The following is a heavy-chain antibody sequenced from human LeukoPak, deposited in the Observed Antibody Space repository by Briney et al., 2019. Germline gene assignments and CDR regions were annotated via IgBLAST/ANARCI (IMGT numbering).Heavy chain of an antibody. J-gene: IGHJ4*02. CDR1: GFTFSSYA. CDR3: AKVGYKAGVFDY. Sequence: GGSLRLSCAASGFTFSSYAMSWVRQAPGKGLEWVSAISGSGGSTYYADSVKGRFTISRDNSKNTLYLQMNSLRVEDTAVYYCAKVGYKAGVFDYWGQGTLVTVSS. CDR2: ISGSGGST. D-gene: IGHD1-14*01. V-gene: IGHV3-23*01.